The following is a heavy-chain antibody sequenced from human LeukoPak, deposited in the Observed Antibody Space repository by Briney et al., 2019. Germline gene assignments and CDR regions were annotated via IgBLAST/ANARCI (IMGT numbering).Heavy chain of an antibody. J-gene: IGHJ3*02. D-gene: IGHD3-3*01. CDR3: ARGRYYDFWSGYSDAFDI. CDR2: INHSGST. V-gene: IGHV4-34*01. Sequence: PSETLSLTCAVYGGSFSGYYWSWIRQPPGKGLEWIGEINHSGSTNYNPSLKSRVTISVDTSKNQSSLKLSSVTAADTAVYYCARGRYYDFWSGYSDAFDIWGQGTMVTVSS. CDR1: GGSFSGYY.